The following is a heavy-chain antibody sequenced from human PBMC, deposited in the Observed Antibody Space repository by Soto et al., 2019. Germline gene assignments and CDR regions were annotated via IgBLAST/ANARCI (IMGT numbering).Heavy chain of an antibody. D-gene: IGHD6-19*01. Sequence: QVRLGESGGGVVQPGRSLRLSCTASGFSFSSYAMYWFRQPPGKGLEGVAVISKDGMNKNYADSVKGRVTVSRDNANYSLDLQLNSLRGEDTAMYYCARDMYSSDYFVKWFEPWGQGTLVTVSS. CDR3: ARDMYSSDYFVKWFEP. CDR1: GFSFSSYA. J-gene: IGHJ5*02. V-gene: IGHV3-30*04. CDR2: ISKDGMNK.